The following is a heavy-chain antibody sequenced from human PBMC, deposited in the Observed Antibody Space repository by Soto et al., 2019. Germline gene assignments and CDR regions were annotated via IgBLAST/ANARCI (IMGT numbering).Heavy chain of an antibody. V-gene: IGHV3-30*03. D-gene: IGHD4-17*01. J-gene: IGHJ4*02. Sequence: PGGSLRLSCAASGFTFSSYGMHWVRQAPGKGLEWVAVISYDGSNKYYADSVKGRFTISRENSKNTLYLQMNSLRAEDTAVYYWAILYGDKGSDYWGQGTLVTVSS. CDR1: GFTFSSYG. CDR3: AILYGDKGSDY. CDR2: ISYDGSNK.